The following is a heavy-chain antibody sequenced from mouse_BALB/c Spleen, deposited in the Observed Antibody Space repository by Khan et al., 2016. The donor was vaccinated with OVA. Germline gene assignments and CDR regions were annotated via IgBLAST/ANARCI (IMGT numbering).Heavy chain of an antibody. CDR1: GYSITSGYA. V-gene: IGHV3-2*02. CDR2: ISYSGVT. Sequence: EVELVESGLGLVKPSQSLSLTCTVTGYSITSGYAWNWIRQFPGNKLEWMGYISYSGVTSYTPSLKSRISITRDTSKNQFFLQLNSVTTEDTATYYCARGNYYGYYFDYWGQGTTLTVSS. CDR3: ARGNYYGYYFDY. J-gene: IGHJ2*01. D-gene: IGHD1-1*01.